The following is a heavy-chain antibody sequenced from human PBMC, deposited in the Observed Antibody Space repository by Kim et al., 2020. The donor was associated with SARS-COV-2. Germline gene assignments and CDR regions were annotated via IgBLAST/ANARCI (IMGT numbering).Heavy chain of an antibody. J-gene: IGHJ6*01. CDR1: GGFLSSSSYY. CDR3: ARHQRYSSGWDAVFYY. Sequence: SETLSLTCTASGGFLSSSSYYWGWIRQPPGKGLEWIGTAYYIGNTYYNPSLKSRATISVDTSKNQFSLKLGSVTAADTAVYYCARHQRYSSGWDAVFYY. D-gene: IGHD6-19*01. V-gene: IGHV4-39*01. CDR2: AYYIGNT.